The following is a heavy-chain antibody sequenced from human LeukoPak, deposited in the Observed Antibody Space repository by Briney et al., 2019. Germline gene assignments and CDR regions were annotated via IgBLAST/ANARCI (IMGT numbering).Heavy chain of an antibody. V-gene: IGHV1-69*04. J-gene: IGHJ6*02. CDR2: IIPILGIA. D-gene: IGHD5-24*01. CDR3: ARQAGMATMGPYYYYGMDV. Sequence: GASVKVSCKASGGTFSSYAISWVRQAPGQGLEWMGRIIPILGIANYAQKFQGRVTITADKSTSTAYMELSSLRSEDTAVYYCARQAGMATMGPYYYYGMDVWGQGTTVTVSS. CDR1: GGTFSSYA.